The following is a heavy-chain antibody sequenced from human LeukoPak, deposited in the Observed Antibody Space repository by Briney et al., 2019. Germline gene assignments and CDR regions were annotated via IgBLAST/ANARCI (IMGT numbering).Heavy chain of an antibody. Sequence: GGSLRLSCTASGFTFSFYMMNWVRQAPGKGLEWVSSISSSSSYIYYADSVKGRFTISRDNAKNSLYLQMNSLRAEDTAVYYCARLGIEIFDYWGQGTLVTVSS. J-gene: IGHJ4*02. CDR2: ISSSSSYI. CDR3: ARLGIEIFDY. CDR1: GFTFSFYM. D-gene: IGHD6-13*01. V-gene: IGHV3-21*01.